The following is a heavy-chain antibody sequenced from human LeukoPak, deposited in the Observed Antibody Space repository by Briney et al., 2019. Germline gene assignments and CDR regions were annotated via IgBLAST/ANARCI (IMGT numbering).Heavy chain of an antibody. CDR2: IWYDGSNK. CDR3: AREGGYNAPFDY. D-gene: IGHD5-24*01. Sequence: GGSLRLSCAASGFTFSNYWMTWVRQAPGKGLEWVAVIWYDGSNKYYADSVKGRFTISRDNSKNTLYLQMNSLRAEDTAVYYCAREGGYNAPFDYWGQGTLVTVSS. J-gene: IGHJ4*02. CDR1: GFTFSNYW. V-gene: IGHV3-33*08.